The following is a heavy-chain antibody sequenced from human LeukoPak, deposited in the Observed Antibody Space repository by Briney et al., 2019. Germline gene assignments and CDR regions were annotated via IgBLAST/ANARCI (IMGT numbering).Heavy chain of an antibody. CDR3: ARYCSSTNCYKGGFDP. V-gene: IGHV4-31*03. J-gene: IGHJ5*02. CDR1: GGSISSGGYY. CDR2: IYYSGST. D-gene: IGHD2-2*02. Sequence: SETLSLTCTVSGGSISSGGYYWSWIRQHPGKGLEWIGYIYYSGSTYSNPSLKGRVTISVDTSKNQFSLNLSSVTAADTAVYYCARYCSSTNCYKGGFDPWGQGTLATVSS.